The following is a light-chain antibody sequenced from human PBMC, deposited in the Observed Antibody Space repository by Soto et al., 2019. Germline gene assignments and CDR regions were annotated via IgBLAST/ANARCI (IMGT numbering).Light chain of an antibody. CDR3: SSYAGSNNLV. CDR1: SSDVGGYNY. V-gene: IGLV2-8*01. Sequence: QSALTQPPSASGSPGQSVTISCTGTSSDVGGYNYVSWYQQHPGKAPKVMIYEVSKRPSGVPDRFSGSKSGNTASLTVSGLQAEDEADDYCSSYAGSNNLVFGGGTKLTVL. CDR2: EVS. J-gene: IGLJ2*01.